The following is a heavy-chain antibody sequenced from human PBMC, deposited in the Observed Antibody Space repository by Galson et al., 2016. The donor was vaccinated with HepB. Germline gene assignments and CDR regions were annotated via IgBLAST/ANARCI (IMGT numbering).Heavy chain of an antibody. CDR3: ATSLLTTVIVSDY. Sequence: QSGAEVKKPGESLKISCKGSGYSFTTHWIGWVRQMPGKGLEWMGIIYPGDSTTNYSPSFQGQVTISADKSISTAYLQWSSLKASDTAIYYCATSLLTTVIVSDYWGQGTLVTVSS. D-gene: IGHD4-11*01. CDR1: GYSFTTHW. CDR2: IYPGDSTT. V-gene: IGHV5-51*03. J-gene: IGHJ4*02.